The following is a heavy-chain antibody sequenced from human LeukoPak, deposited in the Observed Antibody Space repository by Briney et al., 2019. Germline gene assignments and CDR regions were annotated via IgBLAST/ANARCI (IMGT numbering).Heavy chain of an antibody. CDR3: AIASMVRGVIIKRAFDS. V-gene: IGHV3-30*03. J-gene: IGHJ4*02. CDR2: ISYDGTNK. CDR1: GFTFRSYA. D-gene: IGHD3-10*01. Sequence: GRSLRLSCTASGFTFRSYALHWVRQAPGKGLEWVAVISYDGTNKYYADSVKGRFTISRDNSKNTLYLQMNSLRAEDTAVYYCAIASMVRGVIIKRAFDSWGQGTLVTVSS.